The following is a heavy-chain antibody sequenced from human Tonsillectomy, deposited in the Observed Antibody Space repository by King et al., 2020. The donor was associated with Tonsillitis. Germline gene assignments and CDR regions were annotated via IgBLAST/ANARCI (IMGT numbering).Heavy chain of an antibody. CDR1: GYTFTDYY. D-gene: IGHD6-19*01. Sequence: VQLVQSGAEVKKPGASVTVSCKASGYTFTDYYLHWVRQAPEQGLEWMGWINPNTGDTNFAQKFHGRVTLTRDTSITTAYMELSSLRSDDTAVYYCARNLLEAVAVYVFAYWGQGTLVTVSS. V-gene: IGHV1-2*02. CDR2: INPNTGDT. CDR3: ARNLLEAVAVYVFAY. J-gene: IGHJ4*02.